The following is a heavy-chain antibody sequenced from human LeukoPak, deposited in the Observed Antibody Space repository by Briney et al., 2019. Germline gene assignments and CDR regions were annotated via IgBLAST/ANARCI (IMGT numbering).Heavy chain of an antibody. V-gene: IGHV1-69*04. Sequence: SVKVSCKASGCTFSSYTISWVRQAPGQGLEWMGRIIPILGIANYAQKFQGRVTITADKSTSTAYMELSSLRSEDTAVYYCARDLRGYSGSYYWFDPWGQGTLVTVSS. CDR1: GCTFSSYT. CDR2: IIPILGIA. D-gene: IGHD1-26*01. CDR3: ARDLRGYSGSYYWFDP. J-gene: IGHJ5*02.